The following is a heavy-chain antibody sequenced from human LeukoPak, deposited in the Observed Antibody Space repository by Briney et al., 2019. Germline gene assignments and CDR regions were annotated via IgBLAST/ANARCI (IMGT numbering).Heavy chain of an antibody. J-gene: IGHJ4*02. Sequence: PSETLSLTCAVYGGSFSGYYWSWIRQPPGKGLEWIGEINHSGSTNYNPSLKSRVTISVDTSKNQFSLKLSSVTAADTAVYYCARLGRTKGYSYGRNYFDYWGQGTLVTVSS. CDR2: INHSGST. CDR3: ARLGRTKGYSYGRNYFDY. V-gene: IGHV4-34*01. D-gene: IGHD5-18*01. CDR1: GGSFSGYY.